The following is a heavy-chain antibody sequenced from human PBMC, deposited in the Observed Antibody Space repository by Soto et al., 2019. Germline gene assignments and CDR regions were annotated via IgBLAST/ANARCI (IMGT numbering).Heavy chain of an antibody. CDR2: MNPRSGDT. V-gene: IGHV1-2*02. D-gene: IGHD1-26*01. CDR1: GYTFIGYY. CDR3: CRDDVGATPLGLCDP. Sequence: QVHLVQSGAEVKELGASVKVSCKTSGYTFIGYYMHWVRQAPGQGLEWMVWMNPRSGDTNYAQQFHARVPMTSDASFNTAYVELRRLRSDATAVYFCCRDDVGATPLGLCDPWVQGTLVTVSS. J-gene: IGHJ5*02.